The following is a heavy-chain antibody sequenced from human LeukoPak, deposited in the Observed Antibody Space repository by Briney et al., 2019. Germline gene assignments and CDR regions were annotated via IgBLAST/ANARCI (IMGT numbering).Heavy chain of an antibody. V-gene: IGHV4-4*07. CDR3: ARGWDYDFWSGSQPFDY. D-gene: IGHD3-3*01. CDR1: GGSISSYY. Sequence: SETLSLTCTASGGSISSYYWGWIRQPAGKGLEWIGRIYTSGSTNYNPSLKSRVTMSVDTSKNQFSLKLSSVTAADTAVYYCARGWDYDFWSGSQPFDYWGQGTLVTVSS. J-gene: IGHJ4*02. CDR2: IYTSGST.